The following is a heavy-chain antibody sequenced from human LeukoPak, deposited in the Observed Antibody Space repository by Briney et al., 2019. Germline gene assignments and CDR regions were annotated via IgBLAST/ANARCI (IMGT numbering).Heavy chain of an antibody. CDR2: IFHSGGT. Sequence: SETQSLTCAVSGGSISSSNWWSWVRQPPGKGLEWIGEIFHSGGTNYNPSLKSRVIISVDKSKNQFSLKLSSVTAADTAVYYCARGYAFDIWGQGTMVTVSS. V-gene: IGHV4-4*02. J-gene: IGHJ3*02. CDR3: ARGYAFDI. CDR1: GGSISSSNW.